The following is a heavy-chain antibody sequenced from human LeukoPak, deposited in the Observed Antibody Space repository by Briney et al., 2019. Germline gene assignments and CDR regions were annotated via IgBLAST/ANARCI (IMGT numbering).Heavy chain of an antibody. D-gene: IGHD3-9*01. V-gene: IGHV3-23*01. CDR2: ISGSGGTT. Sequence: QSGGSLRLSCAASGFTFSNYAMSWARQAPGKGLEWVSAISGSGGTTYYADSVKGRFTISRDNAKNSLYLQMNSLRAEDTAVYYCARERVLRYFDWSLPLDYWGQGTLVTVPS. CDR1: GFTFSNYA. J-gene: IGHJ4*02. CDR3: ARERVLRYFDWSLPLDY.